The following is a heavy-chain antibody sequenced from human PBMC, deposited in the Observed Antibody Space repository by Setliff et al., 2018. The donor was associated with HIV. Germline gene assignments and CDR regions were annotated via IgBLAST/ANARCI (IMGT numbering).Heavy chain of an antibody. V-gene: IGHV4-59*08. J-gene: IGHJ4*02. D-gene: IGHD2-21*02. CDR3: ARLPPYCGGYCFNFDY. Sequence: PSETLSLTCTVSGGSINDYYWSWIRQPPGKGLEWIGYIYYSGSTNYNPSLKSRITISVDTSKSKFSLTLRSVTAADTAVYYCARLPPYCGGYCFNFDYWGQGKLVTVSS. CDR2: IYYSGST. CDR1: GGSINDYY.